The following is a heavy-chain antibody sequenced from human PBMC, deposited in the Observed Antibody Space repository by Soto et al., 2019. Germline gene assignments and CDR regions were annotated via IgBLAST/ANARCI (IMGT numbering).Heavy chain of an antibody. Sequence: ASVKVSCKASGGTFSSCAISWVRQAPGQGLEWMGGIIPIFGTANYAQKFQGRVTITADESTSTAYMELSSLRSEDTAVYYCARASSGWGGFDYWGQGTLVTVSS. V-gene: IGHV1-69*13. J-gene: IGHJ4*02. CDR2: IIPIFGTA. D-gene: IGHD6-19*01. CDR3: ARASSGWGGFDY. CDR1: GGTFSSCA.